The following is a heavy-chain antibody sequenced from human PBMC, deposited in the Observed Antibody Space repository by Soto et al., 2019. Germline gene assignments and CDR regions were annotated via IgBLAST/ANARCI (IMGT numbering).Heavy chain of an antibody. J-gene: IGHJ1*01. V-gene: IGHV1-69*02. Sequence: SVKVSCKASGDTFSSCTISWVRQAPGQGLEWMGWIIPYFGITNYAQKLQGRVTMTAETSTSTAYMELRSLRVDDTAVYYCANLGYCSGSNCPLQHWGQGTLVTVSS. CDR1: GDTFSSCT. CDR3: ANLGYCSGSNCPLQH. D-gene: IGHD2-15*01. CDR2: IIPYFGIT.